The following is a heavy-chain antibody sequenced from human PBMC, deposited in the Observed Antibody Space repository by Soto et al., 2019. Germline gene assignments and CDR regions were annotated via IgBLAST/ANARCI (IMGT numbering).Heavy chain of an antibody. J-gene: IGHJ4*02. Sequence: GGSLRLSCAASGFTFSSYAMSWVRQAPGKGLEWVSAISGSGGSTYYADSEKGRFTISRDNSKNTLYLQMNSLRAEDTAVYYYAKVISFPPPYCSGGSCYFDYWGQGTLVTVSS. CDR3: AKVISFPPPYCSGGSCYFDY. D-gene: IGHD2-15*01. CDR1: GFTFSSYA. V-gene: IGHV3-23*01. CDR2: ISGSGGST.